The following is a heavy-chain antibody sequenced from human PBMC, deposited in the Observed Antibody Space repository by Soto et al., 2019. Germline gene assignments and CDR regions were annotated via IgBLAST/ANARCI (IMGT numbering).Heavy chain of an antibody. CDR1: GFSSIDYY. CDR2: SRDRTRGHTT. Sequence: GGSLRLSCAASGFSSIDYYLDWVRQAPGKGLEWIARSRDRTRGHTTEYAASVKGRFIISRDNSKNSVYLQMSSLNTEDSAVYYCTKSTFGYGNFDFWGQGTRVTVSS. V-gene: IGHV3-72*01. CDR3: TKSTFGYGNFDF. J-gene: IGHJ4*02. D-gene: IGHD5-12*01.